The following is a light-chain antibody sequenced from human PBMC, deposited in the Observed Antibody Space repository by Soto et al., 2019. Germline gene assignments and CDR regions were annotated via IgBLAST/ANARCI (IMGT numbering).Light chain of an antibody. J-gene: IGKJ5*01. V-gene: IGKV3-15*01. CDR3: QQYNNWPPIT. CDR1: QSVSSN. CDR2: GAS. Sequence: EIVMTQSPATLSVSPGERATLSCMASQSVSSNLAWYQQKPGQAPRLLIYGASTTATGIPARFSGSGSGTEFSLTISSLQSEDFAVYYCQQYNNWPPITFGQGTRLEIK.